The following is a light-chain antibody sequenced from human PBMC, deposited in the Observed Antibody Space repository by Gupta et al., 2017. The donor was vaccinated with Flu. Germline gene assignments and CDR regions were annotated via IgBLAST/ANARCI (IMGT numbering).Light chain of an antibody. V-gene: IGLV6-57*01. CDR1: SGNIASNH. CDR2: EDK. J-gene: IGLJ3*02. CDR3: QSYDTRNHGV. Sequence: FLLTQPHSVSETPGKPVTISCTRSSGNIASNHVQWFQQRPGSSPTTVIYEDKERPSGVPDRFSGSSDSTSNSASLTISGLQSEDEADYYCQSYDTRNHGVFGGGTKLTVL.